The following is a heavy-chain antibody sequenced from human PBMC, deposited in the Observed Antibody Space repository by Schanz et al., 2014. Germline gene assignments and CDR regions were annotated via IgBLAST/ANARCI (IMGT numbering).Heavy chain of an antibody. CDR3: ARGVRVRGIIIDY. D-gene: IGHD3-10*01. CDR1: GFTFSDYY. V-gene: IGHV3-11*06. J-gene: IGHJ4*02. Sequence: QVQLVESGGGLVKPGGSLRLSCTASGFTFSDYYMTWIRQAPGKGLEWVSYVSSNNIYTKYADSVRGRFTISRDNAKNSLFLQINSLRAEDTAEYYCARGVRVRGIIIDYWGPGTLVTVSS. CDR2: VSSNNIYT.